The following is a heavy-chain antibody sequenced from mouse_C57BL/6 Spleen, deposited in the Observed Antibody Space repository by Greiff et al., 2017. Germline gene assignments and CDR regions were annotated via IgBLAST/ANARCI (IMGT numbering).Heavy chain of an antibody. CDR1: GYAFTNYL. D-gene: IGHD1-1*01. V-gene: IGHV1-54*01. Sequence: QVQLQQSGAELVRPGTSVKVSCKASGYAFTNYLIEWVKQRPGQGLEWIGVINPGSGGTNYNEKFKGKATLTADKSSSTAYMQLISLTSEDSAVYVCVRWGTTVVADYWGQGTTLTVSA. J-gene: IGHJ2*01. CDR2: INPGSGGT. CDR3: VRWGTTVVADY.